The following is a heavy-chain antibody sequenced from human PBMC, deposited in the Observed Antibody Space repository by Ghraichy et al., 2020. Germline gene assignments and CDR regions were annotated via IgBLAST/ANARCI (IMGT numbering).Heavy chain of an antibody. D-gene: IGHD3-3*01. CDR1: GFSLSTSGVG. J-gene: IGHJ4*02. CDR2: IYWNDDK. Sequence: SGPTLVKPTQTLTLTCTFSGFSLSTSGVGVGWIRQPPGKALEWLALIYWNDDKRYSPSLKSRLTITKDTSKNQVVLTMTNMDPVDTATYYCAHTIREMRVDFWSGYLDYWGQGTLVTVSS. V-gene: IGHV2-5*01. CDR3: AHTIREMRVDFWSGYLDY.